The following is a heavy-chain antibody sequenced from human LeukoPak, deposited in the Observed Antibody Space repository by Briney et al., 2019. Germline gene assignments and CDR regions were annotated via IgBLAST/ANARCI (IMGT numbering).Heavy chain of an antibody. V-gene: IGHV1-69*05. D-gene: IGHD6-13*01. CDR2: IIPIFGTA. Sequence: GSSVEVSCKASGGTFNSYAISWVRQAPGQGLEWMGGIIPIFGTANYAQKFQGRATITTDKSTSTAYMELSSLRSEDTAMYYCARADIAAAGSNWFDPWGQGTLVTVSS. CDR1: GGTFNSYA. J-gene: IGHJ5*02. CDR3: ARADIAAAGSNWFDP.